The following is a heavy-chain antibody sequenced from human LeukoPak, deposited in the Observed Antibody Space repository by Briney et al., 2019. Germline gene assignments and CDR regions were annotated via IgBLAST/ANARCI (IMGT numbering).Heavy chain of an antibody. D-gene: IGHD3-22*01. CDR1: GYTFTSYG. V-gene: IGHV1-18*01. CDR2: ISAYNGNT. CDR3: AREGDSSPLRSGFWDY. Sequence: ASVKVSCKASGYTFTSYGISWVRQAPGQGLEWMGWISAYNGNTNYAQKLQGRVTITTDTSTSTAYMELRSLRSDDTAVYYCAREGDSSPLRSGFWDYWGQGTLVTVSS. J-gene: IGHJ4*02.